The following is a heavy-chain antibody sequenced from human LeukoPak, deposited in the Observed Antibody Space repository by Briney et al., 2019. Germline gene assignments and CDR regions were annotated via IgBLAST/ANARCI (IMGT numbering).Heavy chain of an antibody. J-gene: IGHJ4*02. CDR2: ISSSSSYI. CDR1: GFTFSSYS. CDR3: ARDRECSGGSCYYPDYYSDY. V-gene: IGHV3-21*01. D-gene: IGHD2-15*01. Sequence: PGGSLRLSCAASGFTFSSYSMNWVRQAPGTALECFSSISSSSSYIYYAASVQSRFTISRDNAKTSLYLQMNSLRAEDTALYYCARDRECSGGSCYYPDYYSDYCGQGTLVTVSS.